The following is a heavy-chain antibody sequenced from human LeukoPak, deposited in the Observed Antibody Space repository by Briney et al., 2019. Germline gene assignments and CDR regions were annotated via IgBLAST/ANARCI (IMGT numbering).Heavy chain of an antibody. CDR2: ISGSGGST. CDR1: GFTFSSYA. J-gene: IGHJ4*02. V-gene: IGHV3-23*01. Sequence: GGSLRLSCAASGFTFSSYAMSWVRQAPGKGLEWVSAISGSGGSTDYADSVKGRFTISRDNSKNTLYLQMNSLRAEDTALYYCAKPVPTYYYDSSGYYHFDYWGQGTLVTVSS. CDR3: AKPVPTYYYDSSGYYHFDY. D-gene: IGHD3-22*01.